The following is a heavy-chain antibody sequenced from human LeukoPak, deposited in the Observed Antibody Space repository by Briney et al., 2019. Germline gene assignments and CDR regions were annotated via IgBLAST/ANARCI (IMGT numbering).Heavy chain of an antibody. V-gene: IGHV4-59*08. Sequence: NPSETLSLTCAVSGGSIGRYYWSWIRQSPGKGLEWIGYIHNSGRTNYNPYLKTRVTGFVVTSKNQDSLRLISVTAADTAVYYCARHGTISSESYFDYWGQGALVTVSS. CDR3: ARHGTISSESYFDY. D-gene: IGHD1-14*01. J-gene: IGHJ4*02. CDR1: GGSIGRYY. CDR2: IHNSGRT.